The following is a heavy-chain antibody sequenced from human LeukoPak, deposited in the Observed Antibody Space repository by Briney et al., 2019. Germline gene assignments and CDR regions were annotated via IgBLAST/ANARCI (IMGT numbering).Heavy chain of an antibody. J-gene: IGHJ6*02. CDR1: GYSFTSFW. Sequence: GESLKISCKGSGYSFTSFWIGWVRQMPGKGLEWMGIIYPGDSDTRYSPSFQGQVTISADKSISTAYLQWSSLKASDTAMYYCATTYYFESTFMDVWGQGTAVTVSS. V-gene: IGHV5-51*01. D-gene: IGHD3-22*01. CDR2: IYPGDSDT. CDR3: ATTYYFESTFMDV.